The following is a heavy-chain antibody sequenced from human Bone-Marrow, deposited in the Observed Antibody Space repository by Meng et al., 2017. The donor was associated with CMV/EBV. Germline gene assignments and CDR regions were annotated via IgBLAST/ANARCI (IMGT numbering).Heavy chain of an antibody. V-gene: IGHV3-30-3*01. D-gene: IGHD7-27*01. Sequence: GGSLRLSCAASGFTVSSYAMHWARQAPGKGLQWVAVMSFDASNKYYADSVKGRFTISRDNSKNTLHLEMNSLRADDTAIYFCARGAYLGLYYYGMDVWGQGTTVTVSS. J-gene: IGHJ6*02. CDR2: MSFDASNK. CDR3: ARGAYLGLYYYGMDV. CDR1: GFTVSSYA.